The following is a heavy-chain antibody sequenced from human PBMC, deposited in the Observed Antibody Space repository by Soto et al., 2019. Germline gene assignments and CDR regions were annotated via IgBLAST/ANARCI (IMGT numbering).Heavy chain of an antibody. CDR2: IYYSGNT. CDR3: ARDQLSARSSWSYYYYYGMDV. D-gene: IGHD6-13*01. Sequence: SETLSLTCTVSGGSISSDYWSWIRQPPGKRLEWIGYIYYSGNTNYNPSLKSRVTISVDTSKNQFSLKLNSVTAADTAVYYCARDQLSARSSWSYYYYYGMDVWGQGTTVTVSS. CDR1: GGSISSDY. J-gene: IGHJ6*01. V-gene: IGHV4-59*01.